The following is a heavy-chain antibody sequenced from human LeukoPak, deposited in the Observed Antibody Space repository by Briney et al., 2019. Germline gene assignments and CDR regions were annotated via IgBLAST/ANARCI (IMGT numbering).Heavy chain of an antibody. CDR2: INHSGST. D-gene: IGHD3-9*01. CDR1: GGSFSGYY. CDR3: AHGLRYFGYYYGMDV. Sequence: SETLSLTCAVYGGSFSGYYWSWIRQPPGKGLEWIGEINHSGSTNYNPSLKSRVTISVDTSKNQFSLKLSSVTAADTAVYYCAHGLRYFGYYYGMDVWGQGTTVTVSS. J-gene: IGHJ6*02. V-gene: IGHV4-34*01.